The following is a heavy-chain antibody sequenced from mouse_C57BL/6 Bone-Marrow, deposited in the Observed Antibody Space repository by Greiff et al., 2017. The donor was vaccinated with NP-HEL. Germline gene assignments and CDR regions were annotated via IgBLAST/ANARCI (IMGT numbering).Heavy chain of an antibody. Sequence: EVKVVDSGGGLVQSGRSLRLSCATSGFTFSDFYMEWVRQAPGKGLEWIAASRNKANDYTTEYSASVKGRFIVSRDTSQSILYLQMNALRAEDTAIYYCARDAAGAMDYWGQGTSVTVSS. CDR3: ARDAAGAMDY. CDR1: GFTFSDFY. J-gene: IGHJ4*01. CDR2: SRNKANDYTT. V-gene: IGHV7-1*01.